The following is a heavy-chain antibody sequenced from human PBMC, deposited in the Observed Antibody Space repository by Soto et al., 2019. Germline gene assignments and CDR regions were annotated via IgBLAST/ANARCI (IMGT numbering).Heavy chain of an antibody. CDR3: AIGPTTEKVDS. J-gene: IGHJ4*02. Sequence: QVQLQESGPGLLRPSETLSLTCSVSGASIYNCGYFWSRIRQCTGKGLDWIGHIHNSGSPYNNPSLKSRVTISADTSMNQFSLALTSVPAADTAMSDWAIGPTTEKVDSGGQGILVTVSS. CDR2: IHNSGSP. V-gene: IGHV4-30-4*01. CDR1: GASIYNCGYF.